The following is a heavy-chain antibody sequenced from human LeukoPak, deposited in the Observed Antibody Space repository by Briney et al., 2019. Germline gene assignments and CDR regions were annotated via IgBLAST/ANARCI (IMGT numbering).Heavy chain of an antibody. J-gene: IGHJ4*02. CDR1: GYTFTGYY. CDR3: ARAYSGFSGSGSYPPFDY. CDR2: INPNSGGT. D-gene: IGHD3-10*01. V-gene: IGHV1-2*02. Sequence: ASVKVSCKASGYTFTGYYMHWVRQAPGQGLEWMGWINPNSGGTNYAQKFQGRVTMTRDTSISTAYMELSRLRSDDTAVYYCARAYSGFSGSGSYPPFDYWGQGTLVTVSS.